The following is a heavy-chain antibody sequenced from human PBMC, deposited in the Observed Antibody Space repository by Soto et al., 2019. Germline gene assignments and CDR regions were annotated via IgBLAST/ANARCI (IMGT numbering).Heavy chain of an antibody. D-gene: IGHD3-10*01. V-gene: IGHV1-69*12. Sequence: QVQLVQSGAEVKKPGSSVKVSCKASGGTFSSYAISWVRQAPGQGLEWMGGIIPIFGTANYAQKFQGRVTITADESTSTADMELSSLRSEDTAVYYCASEGGSGNYRYYAMDVWGQGTTVTVSS. CDR3: ASEGGSGNYRYYAMDV. CDR1: GGTFSSYA. CDR2: IIPIFGTA. J-gene: IGHJ6*02.